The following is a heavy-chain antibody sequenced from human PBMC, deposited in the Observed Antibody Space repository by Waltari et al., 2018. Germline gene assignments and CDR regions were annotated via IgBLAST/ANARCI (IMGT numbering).Heavy chain of an antibody. Sequence: EVQLLESGGGLVQPGGSLRLSCAASGFTFSSYAMSWVRQAPGKGLEWVSVSYSGGSTYYADSVKGRFTISRDNSKNTLYLQMNSLRAEDTAVYYCAKGTGAFFDYWGQGTLVTVSS. CDR2: SYSGGST. CDR3: AKGTGAFFDY. V-gene: IGHV3-23*03. J-gene: IGHJ4*02. CDR1: GFTFSSYA. D-gene: IGHD7-27*01.